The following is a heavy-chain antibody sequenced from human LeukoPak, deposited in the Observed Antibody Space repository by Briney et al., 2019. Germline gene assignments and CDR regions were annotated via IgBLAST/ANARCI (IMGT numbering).Heavy chain of an antibody. Sequence: GGSLRLSCAASGFTFSSYAMHWVRQAPGKGLEWVAVISYDGSNKYYADSVKGRCTISRDNSKNTLYLQMNSLRAEDTAVYYCAREYDYVWGSYRDLDYWGQGTLVTVSS. J-gene: IGHJ4*02. V-gene: IGHV3-30-3*01. CDR2: ISYDGSNK. D-gene: IGHD3-16*02. CDR3: AREYDYVWGSYRDLDY. CDR1: GFTFSSYA.